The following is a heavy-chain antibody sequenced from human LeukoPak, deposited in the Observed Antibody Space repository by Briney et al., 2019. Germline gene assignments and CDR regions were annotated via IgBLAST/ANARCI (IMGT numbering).Heavy chain of an antibody. Sequence: ASVKVSCKASGYTFPSYGITWVRQAPGQGLEWMGWISAYNGNTNYAQKLQGRVTMTTDTSTSTVYMELRSLRSDDTAVYYCAKNSNLNYGDYYYYGMDVWGQGTTVTVSS. V-gene: IGHV1-18*01. J-gene: IGHJ6*02. CDR2: ISAYNGNT. CDR3: AKNSNLNYGDYYYYGMDV. D-gene: IGHD4-17*01. CDR1: GYTFPSYG.